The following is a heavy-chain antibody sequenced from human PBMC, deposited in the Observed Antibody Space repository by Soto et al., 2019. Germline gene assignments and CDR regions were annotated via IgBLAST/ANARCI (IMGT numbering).Heavy chain of an antibody. Sequence: QLQLQESGPGLVKPSETLSLTCNVSGGSISSSSYYWGWIRQPPGKGLEWIASIYYSGHTYYNPSLKSWVPISVDTSKNQFSLKVSSVTAADTGGYYCAMSLWFGNTPNWFDPWGQGTLVTVSS. J-gene: IGHJ5*02. CDR1: GGSISSSSYY. D-gene: IGHD3-10*01. CDR3: AMSLWFGNTPNWFDP. V-gene: IGHV4-39*01. CDR2: IYYSGHT.